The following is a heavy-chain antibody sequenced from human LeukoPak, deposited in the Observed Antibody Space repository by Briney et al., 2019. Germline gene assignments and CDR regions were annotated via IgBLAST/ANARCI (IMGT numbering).Heavy chain of an antibody. CDR1: GGSISYRSYC. Sequence: SETLSLTCTVSGGSISYRSYCWGWIRQPPGKGLEWIGSICESGTTYYNPSLKSRVTMSVDTSKNQFSLQVSSVTAADTAVYYCARNLVFITTQNYVDYWGQGTLVTVSS. D-gene: IGHD3-22*01. CDR3: ARNLVFITTQNYVDY. J-gene: IGHJ4*02. V-gene: IGHV4-39*01. CDR2: ICESGTT.